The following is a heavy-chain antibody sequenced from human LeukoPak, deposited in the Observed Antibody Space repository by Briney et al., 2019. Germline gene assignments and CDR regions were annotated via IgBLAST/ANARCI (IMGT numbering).Heavy chain of an antibody. V-gene: IGHV3-30*18. CDR1: GFTFSSYG. Sequence: GGSLRLSCAASGFTFSSYGMHWVRQAPGKGLEWVAVISYDGSNKYYADSVKGRFTISRDNSKNTLYLQMNSLRAEDTAVYYCANDKALDYWGQGTLVTVSS. CDR3: ANDKALDY. J-gene: IGHJ4*02. CDR2: ISYDGSNK.